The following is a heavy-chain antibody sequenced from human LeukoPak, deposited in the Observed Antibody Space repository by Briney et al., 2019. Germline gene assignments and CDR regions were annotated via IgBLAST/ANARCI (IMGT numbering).Heavy chain of an antibody. CDR2: IYTSGST. Sequence: SQTLSLTCTVSGGSISSGSYYWSWIRQPAGKGLEWIGRIYTSGSTNYNPSLKSRVTISVDTSKNQFSLKLSSVTAADTAVYYCARRYSSGWSFDYWGQGTLVTVSS. D-gene: IGHD6-19*01. V-gene: IGHV4-61*02. CDR1: GGSISSGSYY. J-gene: IGHJ4*02. CDR3: ARRYSSGWSFDY.